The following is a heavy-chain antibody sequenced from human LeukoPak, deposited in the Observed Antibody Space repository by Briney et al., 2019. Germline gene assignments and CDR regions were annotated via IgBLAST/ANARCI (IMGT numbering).Heavy chain of an antibody. V-gene: IGHV4-59*01. J-gene: IGHJ5*02. CDR3: ARTAGSSSWAT. CDR2: IYYSGST. D-gene: IGHD6-13*01. CDR1: GGSISSYY. Sequence: PSETLSLTCTVSGGSISSYYWSWIRQPPGKGLEWIGYIYYSGSTNYNPSLKSRVTISVDTSENQFSLKLRSVTAADTAVYYCARTAGSSSWATWGQGTLVTV.